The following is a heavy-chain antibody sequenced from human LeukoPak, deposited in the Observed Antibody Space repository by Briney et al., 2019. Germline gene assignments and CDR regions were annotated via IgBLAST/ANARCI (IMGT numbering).Heavy chain of an antibody. Sequence: GGSLRLSCAASGFTFSSYGMHWVRQAPGKGLEWVAFIRYDGSNKYYADSVKGRFTISRDNSKNTLYLQMNSLRTEDTAVYYCAKESKRFLEWLPLTPDYWGQGTLVTVSS. J-gene: IGHJ4*02. CDR1: GFTFSSYG. CDR3: AKESKRFLEWLPLTPDY. CDR2: IRYDGSNK. D-gene: IGHD3-3*01. V-gene: IGHV3-30*02.